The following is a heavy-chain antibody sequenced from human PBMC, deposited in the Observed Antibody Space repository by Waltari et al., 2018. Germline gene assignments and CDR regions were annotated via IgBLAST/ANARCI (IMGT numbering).Heavy chain of an antibody. Sequence: QVQLQQWGAGLLKPSETLSLTCAVYGGSFSGYYWSWIRQPPGKGLEWIGEINHSGSTNYNPSLKSRVTISVDTSKNQFSLKLSSVTAADTAVYYCARHKPPRRRYCSSTSCTNHYYYGMDVWGQGTTVTVSS. CDR1: GGSFSGYY. V-gene: IGHV4-34*01. CDR3: ARHKPPRRRYCSSTSCTNHYYYGMDV. D-gene: IGHD2-2*01. CDR2: INHSGST. J-gene: IGHJ6*02.